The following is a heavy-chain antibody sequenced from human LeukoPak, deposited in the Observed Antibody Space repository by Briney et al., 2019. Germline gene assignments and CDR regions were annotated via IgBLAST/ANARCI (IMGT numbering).Heavy chain of an antibody. J-gene: IGHJ3*02. CDR2: INTGNGNT. Sequence: ASVKVSCKASGYTFTSFAIHWVRQAPGQRLEWMGWINTGNGNTKYSQKFQGRVTITRDTSASTAYMELSSLRSDDTAVYYCARSDAFDIWGQGTMVTVSS. V-gene: IGHV1-3*04. CDR1: GYTFTSFA. CDR3: ARSDAFDI.